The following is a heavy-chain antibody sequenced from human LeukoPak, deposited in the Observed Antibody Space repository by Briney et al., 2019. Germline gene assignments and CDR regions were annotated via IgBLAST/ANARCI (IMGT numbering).Heavy chain of an antibody. Sequence: ASVKVSCKASAYTFTSYGISWVRQAPGQGLEWMGWISAYNGNTNYAQKFQGRVTMTTDTSTSTAYMELRSLRSDDTAVYYCARGPVLLWFGELSPTHFFDYWGQGTLVTVSS. V-gene: IGHV1-18*01. CDR3: ARGPVLLWFGELSPTHFFDY. CDR2: ISAYNGNT. D-gene: IGHD3-10*01. CDR1: AYTFTSYG. J-gene: IGHJ4*02.